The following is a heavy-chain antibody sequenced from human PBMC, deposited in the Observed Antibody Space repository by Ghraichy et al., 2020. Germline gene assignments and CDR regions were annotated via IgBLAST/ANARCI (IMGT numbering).Heavy chain of an antibody. V-gene: IGHV3-7*01. J-gene: IGHJ4*02. CDR1: GFTFSNYW. D-gene: IGHD1-26*01. CDR2: IKQDGSEA. Sequence: ETLSLTCAVYGFTFSNYWMHWVRHTPGKGLEWVANIKQDGSEAYYGDSVKGRLPVSRDNPKNSLYLQMNSLRAEDTAIYYCSRMWDDYWGQGTLVTVSS. CDR3: SRMWDDY.